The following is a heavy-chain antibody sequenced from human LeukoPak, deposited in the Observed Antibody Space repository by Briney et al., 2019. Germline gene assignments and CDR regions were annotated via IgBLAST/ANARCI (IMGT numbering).Heavy chain of an antibody. D-gene: IGHD1-1*01. V-gene: IGHV3-7*04. CDR2: IKEDGSAT. CDR1: GFTFSTYW. CDR3: ARDSPGYLAYDS. Sequence: PGGSLRLSCAASGFTFSTYWMTWVRQAPGKGPEWVANIKEDGSATYYVDSVKGRFTISRDNAKKSLYLQMNCLRAEDTAVYYCARDSPGYLAYDSWGQGTLVTVSS. J-gene: IGHJ4*02.